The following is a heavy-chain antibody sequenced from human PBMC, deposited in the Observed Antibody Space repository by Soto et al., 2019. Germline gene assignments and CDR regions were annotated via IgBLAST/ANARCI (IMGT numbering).Heavy chain of an antibody. Sequence: QVQLVQSATEVKKPGASVKVSCKSSSYAFSTYGISWVRQAPGQGLEWMAWISAYNGDSNYAQHLQDRVTLTTDTSTSTAYMELRSLRSDDTAVYFCARSSGTSYIWFDPWGQGTLVIVSP. V-gene: IGHV1-18*01. CDR3: ARSSGTSYIWFDP. CDR2: ISAYNGDS. J-gene: IGHJ5*02. CDR1: SYAFSTYG. D-gene: IGHD1-26*01.